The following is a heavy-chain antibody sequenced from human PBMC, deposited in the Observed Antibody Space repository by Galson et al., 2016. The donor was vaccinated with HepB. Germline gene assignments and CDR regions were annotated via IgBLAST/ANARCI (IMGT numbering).Heavy chain of an antibody. CDR2: MLNSGKT. D-gene: IGHD3-22*01. CDR1: GGPISSSF. J-gene: IGHJ4*02. V-gene: IGHV4-59*01. Sequence: ETLSLTCTVSGGPISSSFWSWIRQTPGKGLEWIGYMLNSGKTSYHPSLQSRATFSVDTSKNQFSLKLKSVTSADTAVYFCARGRGGYEPYFDYWGQGTLVTVSS. CDR3: ARGRGGYEPYFDY.